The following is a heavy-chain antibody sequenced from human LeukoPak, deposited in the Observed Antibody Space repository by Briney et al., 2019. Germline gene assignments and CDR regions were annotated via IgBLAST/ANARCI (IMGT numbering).Heavy chain of an antibody. CDR3: VEWNSVYWYFDL. J-gene: IGHJ2*01. CDR2: IVVGSGNT. Sequence: SVKVSCKASGFTFTSSAMQWVRQARGQRLEWIGWIVVGSGNTNYAQKFQERVTITRDMSTSTAYMELSSLRSEDTAVYYCVEWNSVYWYFDLWGRGTLVTVSS. V-gene: IGHV1-58*02. CDR1: GFTFTSSA. D-gene: IGHD1-1*01.